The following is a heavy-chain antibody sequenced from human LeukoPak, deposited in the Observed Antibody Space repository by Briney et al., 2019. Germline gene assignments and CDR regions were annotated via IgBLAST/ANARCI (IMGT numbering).Heavy chain of an antibody. J-gene: IGHJ4*02. CDR1: GFTFSSYW. Sequence: GGSLRLPCAASGFTFSSYWMSWVRQAPGKGLEWVANIKQDGSEKYYVDSVKGRFTISRDNAKNSLYLQMNSLRAEDTAVYYCARWAATSGYSLDYWGQGTLVTVSS. CDR3: ARWAATSGYSLDY. D-gene: IGHD2-15*01. V-gene: IGHV3-7*01. CDR2: IKQDGSEK.